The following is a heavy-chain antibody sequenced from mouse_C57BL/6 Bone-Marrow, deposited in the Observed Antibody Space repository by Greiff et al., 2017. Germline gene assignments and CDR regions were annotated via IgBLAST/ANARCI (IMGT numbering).Heavy chain of an antibody. CDR2: INPYNGGT. CDR3: AREGDYDEGTWFAY. Sequence: EVKLLESGPVLVKPGASVKMSCKASGYTFTDYYMNWVKQSHGKSLEWIGVINPYNGGTSYNQKFKGKATLTVDKSSSTAYMELNSLTSEDSAVYYCAREGDYDEGTWFAYWGQGTLVTVSA. D-gene: IGHD2-4*01. V-gene: IGHV1-19*01. J-gene: IGHJ3*01. CDR1: GYTFTDYY.